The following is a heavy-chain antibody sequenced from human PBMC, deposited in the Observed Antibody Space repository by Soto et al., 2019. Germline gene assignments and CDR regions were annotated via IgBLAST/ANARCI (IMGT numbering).Heavy chain of an antibody. CDR1: GYTFTSYY. V-gene: IGHV1-46*01. J-gene: IGHJ6*02. CDR2: INPSGGST. D-gene: IGHD3-22*01. CDR3: ARDPNYYDSSDYGMDV. Sequence: ASVKVSCKASGYTFTSYYMHWVRQAPGQGLEWMGIINPSGGSTSYAQKFQGRVTMTRDTSTSTVYMELSSLRSEDTAVYYCARDPNYYDSSDYGMDVWGQGTTVTVSS.